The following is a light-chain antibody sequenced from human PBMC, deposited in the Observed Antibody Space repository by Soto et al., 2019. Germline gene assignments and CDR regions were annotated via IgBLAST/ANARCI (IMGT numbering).Light chain of an antibody. Sequence: MTPRPSCLTGSVAVSGPITCRASQSISSPLNWYQQRPGQAPKLLVFAASSWQSGVPTRFSGSRSGTEFTLTISSLQPDDFATYYCQPYNNWPVAFGQGTKVDIK. J-gene: IGKJ1*01. CDR1: QSISSP. CDR3: QPYNNWPVA. V-gene: IGKV1-39*01. CDR2: AAS.